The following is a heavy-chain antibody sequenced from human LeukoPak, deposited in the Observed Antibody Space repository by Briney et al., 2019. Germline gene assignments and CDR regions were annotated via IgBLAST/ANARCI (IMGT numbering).Heavy chain of an antibody. Sequence: GASVKVSCKASGYTFTSYYIHWVRPVAGQGLEWMGIINPSGGSTTYAQKVEGRVTMTRDTSTSTVYMELSSLISEDTAVYYCARGRDAYNYFDYWGQGTLVTVSS. V-gene: IGHV1-46*01. CDR1: GYTFTSYY. J-gene: IGHJ4*02. CDR2: INPSGGST. CDR3: ARGRDAYNYFDY. D-gene: IGHD5-24*01.